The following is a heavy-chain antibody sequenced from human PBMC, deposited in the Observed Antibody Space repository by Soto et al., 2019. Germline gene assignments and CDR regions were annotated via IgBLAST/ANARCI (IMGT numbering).Heavy chain of an antibody. Sequence: SETLSLTCTVSGYSISSGYYWGWIRQPPGKGLECIGSIYHSGSTYYNPSLKSRVTISVDTSKNQFSLKLSSVTAADTAVYYCARPRVAAAGHYFDHWGQGILVTVSS. D-gene: IGHD6-13*01. CDR3: ARPRVAAAGHYFDH. J-gene: IGHJ4*02. CDR1: GYSISSGYY. CDR2: IYHSGST. V-gene: IGHV4-38-2*02.